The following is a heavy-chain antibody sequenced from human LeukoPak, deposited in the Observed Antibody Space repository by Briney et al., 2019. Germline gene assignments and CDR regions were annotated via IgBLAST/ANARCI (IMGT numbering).Heavy chain of an antibody. V-gene: IGHV1-18*01. CDR2: ISAYNGNT. J-gene: IGHJ4*02. D-gene: IGHD3-22*01. CDR3: ARAPTVDSSGSEVDY. CDR1: GYTFISYG. Sequence: ASVKVSCKASGYTFISYGISWVRQAPGQGLEWMGWISAYNGNTNYAQKLQGRVTMTTDTSTSTAYMELRSLRSDDTAVYYCARAPTVDSSGSEVDYWGQGTLVTVSS.